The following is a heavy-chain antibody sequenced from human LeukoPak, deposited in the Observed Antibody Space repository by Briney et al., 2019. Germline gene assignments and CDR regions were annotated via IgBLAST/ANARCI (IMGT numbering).Heavy chain of an antibody. CDR2: IDPSDSYT. CDR3: ARSYGSGSYQEDY. Sequence: GESLKISCKGAGYRFTSYWISWVRQMPGKGLEWMGRIDPSDSYTNYSPSFQGHVTISADKSISTAYLQWSSLKASDTAMYYCARSYGSGSYQEDYWGQGTLVTVSS. J-gene: IGHJ4*02. V-gene: IGHV5-10-1*01. CDR1: GYRFTSYW. D-gene: IGHD3-10*01.